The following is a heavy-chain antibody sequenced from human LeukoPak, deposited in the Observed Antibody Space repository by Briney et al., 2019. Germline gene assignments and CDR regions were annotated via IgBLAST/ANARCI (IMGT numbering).Heavy chain of an antibody. CDR1: GGSISSSSYY. D-gene: IGHD6-6*01. J-gene: IGHJ4*02. Sequence: SETLSLTCTVSGGSISSSSYYWGWIRQPPGKGLEWIGSIYYSGSTYYNPSLKSRVTISVDTSKNQFSLKLSSVTAADTAVYYCSIAARRGKFDYWGRGTLVTVSS. V-gene: IGHV4-39*07. CDR2: IYYSGST. CDR3: SIAARRGKFDY.